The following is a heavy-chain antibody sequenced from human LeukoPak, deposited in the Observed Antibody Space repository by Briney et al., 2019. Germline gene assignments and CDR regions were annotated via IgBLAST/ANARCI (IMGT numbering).Heavy chain of an antibody. D-gene: IGHD3-10*01. CDR1: GYTFTSYG. CDR2: ISAYNGNT. Sequence: ASVKVSCKASGYTFTSYGISWVRHAPGQGVEWMGWISAYNGNTNYAQKLQGRVTMTTDTSTSTAYMELRSLRSDDTAVYYCARSIGTMVRGYYYYYYMDVWGKGTTVTVSS. J-gene: IGHJ6*03. V-gene: IGHV1-18*01. CDR3: ARSIGTMVRGYYYYYYMDV.